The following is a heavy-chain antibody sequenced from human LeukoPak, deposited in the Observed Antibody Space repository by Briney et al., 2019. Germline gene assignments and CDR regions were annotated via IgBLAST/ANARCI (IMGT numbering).Heavy chain of an antibody. Sequence: PGGSLRLSCSASGFTYSRYGMHWVRQAPGKGLEDVSAIVSNGDSTYYADSVKGRFTISRDNAKNTLYLQMSSLRPDDTAVYYCVNPGWYYDSSGYSYCYCLDVWGQGTTVTVFS. D-gene: IGHD3-22*01. CDR3: VNPGWYYDSSGYSYCYCLDV. J-gene: IGHJ6*02. V-gene: IGHV3-64D*09. CDR1: GFTYSRYG. CDR2: IVSNGDST.